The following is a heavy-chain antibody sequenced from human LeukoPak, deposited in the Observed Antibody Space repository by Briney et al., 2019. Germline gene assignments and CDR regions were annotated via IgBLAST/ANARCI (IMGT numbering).Heavy chain of an antibody. Sequence: SETLSLTCTVSGGSVSSGSHYWSWVRQPPGRGLEWIGYIYNSGLSHYSPSLKSRVTISKDTSKNQFSLKVSSVTAADTAVYYCARIESCSGGSCSYMAFDYWGQGTLVTVSS. J-gene: IGHJ4*02. D-gene: IGHD2-15*01. CDR1: GGSVSSGSHY. CDR2: IYNSGLS. V-gene: IGHV4-61*01. CDR3: ARIESCSGGSCSYMAFDY.